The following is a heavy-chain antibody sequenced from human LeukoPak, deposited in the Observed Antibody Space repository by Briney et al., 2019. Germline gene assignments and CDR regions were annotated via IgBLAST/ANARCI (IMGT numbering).Heavy chain of an antibody. V-gene: IGHV3-48*03. D-gene: IGHD1-26*01. CDR1: GFTFSSYE. CDR3: VRDARQWELPHYFDY. Sequence: GRSLRLSCAASGFTFSSYEMNWVRQAPGKGLEWVSYISSSSNIIYYADSVKGRFTISRDNAKNSLYLQMNSLRAEDTAVYYCVRDARQWELPHYFDYWGQGTLVSVSS. J-gene: IGHJ4*02. CDR2: ISSSSNII.